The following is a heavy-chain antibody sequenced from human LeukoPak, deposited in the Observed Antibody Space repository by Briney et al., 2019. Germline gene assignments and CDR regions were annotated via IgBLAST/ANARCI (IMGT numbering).Heavy chain of an antibody. CDR1: GGSISSGGFS. V-gene: IGHV4-31*03. J-gene: IGHJ4*02. Sequence: SQTLSLTCTVSGGSISSGGFSWNWIRQHPGRGLEWIGYIYYSGGSYYNPSLKSRVTISVDTSKNQFSLKLRSVTAADTAVYYCARGDTVATFVWGQGTLVTVSS. CDR3: ARGDTVATFV. D-gene: IGHD5-12*01. CDR2: IYYSGGS.